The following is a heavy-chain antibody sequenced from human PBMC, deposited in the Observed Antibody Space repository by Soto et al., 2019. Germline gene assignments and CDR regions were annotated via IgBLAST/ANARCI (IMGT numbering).Heavy chain of an antibody. D-gene: IGHD2-8*01. J-gene: IGHJ4*02. CDR2: IFPSGIN. Sequence: KASETLSLTCTVSGASLTNYYWSWIRQPAGKGLEWIGRIFPSGINNHNPSLNSPVPMPVDTSKHQFPLNLSSVTAAATDVYYCARGSMLIDYWGQGNLVTVSS. CDR3: ARGSMLIDY. CDR1: GASLTNYY. V-gene: IGHV4-4*07.